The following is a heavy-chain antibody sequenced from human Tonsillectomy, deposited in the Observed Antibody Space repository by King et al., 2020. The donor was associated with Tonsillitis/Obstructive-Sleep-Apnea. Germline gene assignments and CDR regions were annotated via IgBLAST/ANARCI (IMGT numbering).Heavy chain of an antibody. CDR1: GYSFTSYW. D-gene: IGHD1/OR15-1a*01. CDR3: ARLHLISDNWTNTPYYLDY. Sequence: QLVQSGAEVKKPGESLRISCKGSGYSFTSYWISWVRQMPGKGLEWMGRIDPSDSYTNYSPSFQGHVTISADKSISTAYLQWSSLKASDTAMYYCARLHLISDNWTNTPYYLDYWGQGTLVTVSS. V-gene: IGHV5-10-1*01. CDR2: IDPSDSYT. J-gene: IGHJ4*02.